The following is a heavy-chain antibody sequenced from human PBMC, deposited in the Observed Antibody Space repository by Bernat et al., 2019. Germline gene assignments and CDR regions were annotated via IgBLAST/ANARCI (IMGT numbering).Heavy chain of an antibody. J-gene: IGHJ5*02. D-gene: IGHD6-6*01. CDR2: ISYDGSNK. Sequence: QVQLVESGGGVVQPGRSLRLSCAASGFTFSSYGMHWVRQAPGKGLEWVAVISYDGSNKYYADSVKGRFTISRDNSKNTLYLQMNSLRAEDTAVYYCVKDPFQSGKQLVRWFDPWGQGTLVTVSS. CDR1: GFTFSSYG. CDR3: VKDPFQSGKQLVRWFDP. V-gene: IGHV3-30*18.